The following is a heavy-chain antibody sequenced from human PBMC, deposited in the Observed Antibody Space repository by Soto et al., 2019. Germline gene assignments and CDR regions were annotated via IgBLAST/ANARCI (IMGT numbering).Heavy chain of an antibody. D-gene: IGHD1-26*01. CDR1: GYILTGLY. Sequence: ASVKVSCKVSGYILTGLYIHWVRRAPGKGLEWMGGFDREDGEVIYAQKFQGRVTMTEDTSTDTAYMELRSLRSEDTAVYYCLHGEGIVTPIVYFDSWGQGTLVTVSS. CDR3: LHGEGIVTPIVYFDS. V-gene: IGHV1-24*01. J-gene: IGHJ4*02. CDR2: FDREDGEV.